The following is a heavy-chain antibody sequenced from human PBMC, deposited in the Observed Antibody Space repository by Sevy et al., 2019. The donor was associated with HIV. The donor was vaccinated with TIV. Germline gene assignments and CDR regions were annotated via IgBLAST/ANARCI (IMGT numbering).Heavy chain of an antibody. Sequence: GGSLRLSCTASGFTFGDYAMSWVRQAPGKGLEWVGFIRSKAYGGTTEYAASVKGRFTISRDDSKSIAYLQMNSLKTEDTAVYYCTRLRGLGDFDIWGQGTMVTVSS. CDR3: TRLRGLGDFDI. D-gene: IGHD5-12*01. CDR1: GFTFGDYA. V-gene: IGHV3-49*04. J-gene: IGHJ3*02. CDR2: IRSKAYGGTT.